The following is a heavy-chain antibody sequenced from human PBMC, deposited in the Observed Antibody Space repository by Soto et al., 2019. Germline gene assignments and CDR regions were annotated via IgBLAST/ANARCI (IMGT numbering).Heavy chain of an antibody. V-gene: IGHV4-39*01. CDR1: GGSISSSSHY. CDR2: IYYSGST. Sequence: PSEPLSFPCTVSGGSISSSSHYWGWIRQPPGKGLEWIGSIYYSGSTYYSPSLKRRVTISVDTSKNQSSLKLSSLTAADTALYYFGVVVAVYSAICFDPWGQGTLVTVSS. J-gene: IGHJ5*02. CDR3: GVVVAVYSAICFDP. D-gene: IGHD2-15*01.